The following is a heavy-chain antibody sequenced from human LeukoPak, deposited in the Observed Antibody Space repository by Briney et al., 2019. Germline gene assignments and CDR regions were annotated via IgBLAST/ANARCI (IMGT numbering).Heavy chain of an antibody. CDR2: IYPGDSDT. J-gene: IGHJ4*02. CDR1: GYHFATYW. V-gene: IGHV5-51*01. D-gene: IGHD3-10*01. CDR3: ARGGDYYDSGNYYNRGGPGTDY. Sequence: GESLKISFQGSGYHFATYWIGWVRQMPGKGLEWMGTIYPGDSDTKYSPSFQGQVTISADKSISTAYLQWSSLKASDTAMYYCARGGDYYDSGNYYNRGGPGTDYWGQGTLVTVSS.